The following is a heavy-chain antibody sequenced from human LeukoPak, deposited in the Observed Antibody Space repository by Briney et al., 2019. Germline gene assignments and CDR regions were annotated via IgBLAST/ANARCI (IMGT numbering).Heavy chain of an antibody. CDR2: IIPIFGTA. CDR3: ARKEMATRAFDY. D-gene: IGHD5-24*01. CDR1: GGTFSSYA. Sequence: ASVKVSCKASGGTFSSYAISWVRQAPGQGLEWMGGIIPIFGTANYAQKFQGRVTITTDESTSTAYMEPSSLRSEDTAVYYCARKEMATRAFDYWGQGTLVTVSS. J-gene: IGHJ4*02. V-gene: IGHV1-69*05.